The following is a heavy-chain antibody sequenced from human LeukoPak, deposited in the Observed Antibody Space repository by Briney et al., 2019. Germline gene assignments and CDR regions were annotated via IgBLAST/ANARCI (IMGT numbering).Heavy chain of an antibody. CDR1: GGSISSYY. CDR3: AREGGDGYNYAFDI. V-gene: IGHV4-59*01. Sequence: SETLSLTCTVSGGSISSYYWSWIRQPPGKGLEWIGYIYYSGSTNYNPSLKSRVTISVDTSKNRFSLKLSSVTAADTAVYYCAREGGDGYNYAFDIWGQGTMVTVSS. J-gene: IGHJ3*02. CDR2: IYYSGST. D-gene: IGHD5-24*01.